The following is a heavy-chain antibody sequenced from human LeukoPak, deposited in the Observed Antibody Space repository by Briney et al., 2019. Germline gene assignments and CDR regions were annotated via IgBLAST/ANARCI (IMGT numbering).Heavy chain of an antibody. D-gene: IGHD2-21*02. V-gene: IGHV1-2*02. J-gene: IGHJ4*02. CDR1: GYSFIDFY. Sequence: EASVKVSCKASGYSFIDFYMHWVRQAPGQGLEWMGGINPKSSTTKYAQKFQDRITMTRGTSINTGYMELSRLTSDDTAVYYCATWEAWVTPDYWGQGTLVTVSS. CDR2: INPKSSTT. CDR3: ATWEAWVTPDY.